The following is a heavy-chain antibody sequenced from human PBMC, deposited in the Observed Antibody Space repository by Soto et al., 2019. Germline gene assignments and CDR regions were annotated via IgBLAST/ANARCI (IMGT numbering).Heavy chain of an antibody. Sequence: QVQLVQSGAEVKKPGASVKVSCKASGYTFTSYGISWVRQAPGQGLEWMGWISAYNGNTNYAQKLQGRVTMTTDTSTSTADMELRSVRSDDTAVYYCAREMGDGYNTAGGYYYYYGMDVWGQGTTVTVSS. J-gene: IGHJ6*02. V-gene: IGHV1-18*01. CDR1: GYTFTSYG. D-gene: IGHD5-12*01. CDR3: AREMGDGYNTAGGYYYYYGMDV. CDR2: ISAYNGNT.